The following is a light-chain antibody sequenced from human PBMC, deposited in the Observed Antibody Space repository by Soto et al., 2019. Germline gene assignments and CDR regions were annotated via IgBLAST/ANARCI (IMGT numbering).Light chain of an antibody. V-gene: IGKV4-1*01. Sequence: DIVMTQSPDSLAVSLGERATITCRSSQSVLYSSNNKSYLAWYQQKPGQPPRVLIYWASIRESGVPDRFSGSGSGTDFTLTISSLQAEDVAVYYCQQYYSTLPITFGHGTRREIK. J-gene: IGKJ5*01. CDR3: QQYYSTLPIT. CDR2: WAS. CDR1: QSVLYSSNNKSY.